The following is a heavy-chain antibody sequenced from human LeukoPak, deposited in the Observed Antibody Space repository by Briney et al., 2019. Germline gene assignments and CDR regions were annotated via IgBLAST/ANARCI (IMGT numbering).Heavy chain of an antibody. V-gene: IGHV1-69*05. D-gene: IGHD3-22*01. J-gene: IGHJ3*02. Sequence: GSSVKVSFKASGGPFSSYAISWVRQAPGQGLEWMGGIIPIFGTANYAQKFQGRVTITTDESTSTAYMELSSLRSEDTAVYYCARDPNLLRELAFDIWGQGTMVTVSS. CDR2: IIPIFGTA. CDR1: GGPFSSYA. CDR3: ARDPNLLRELAFDI.